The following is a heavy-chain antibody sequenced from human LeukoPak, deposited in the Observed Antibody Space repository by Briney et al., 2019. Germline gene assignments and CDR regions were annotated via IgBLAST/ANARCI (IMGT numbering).Heavy chain of an antibody. D-gene: IGHD5-12*01. CDR2: IFYSGST. Sequence: PSETLSLTCTVSGGSISSYYWSWIRQPPGKGLEWIGSIFYSGSTHYNPSLESRVTMSVDTSKNQFSLKLSSVTAADTAVYYCASPRYDWGQGTLVTVSS. CDR1: GGSISSYY. CDR3: ASPRYD. J-gene: IGHJ4*02. V-gene: IGHV4-59*04.